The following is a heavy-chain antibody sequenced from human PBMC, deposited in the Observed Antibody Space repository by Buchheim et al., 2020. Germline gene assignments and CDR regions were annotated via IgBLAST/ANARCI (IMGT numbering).Heavy chain of an antibody. CDR2: INHSGST. CDR1: GGSFSGYY. Sequence: QVQLQQWGAGLLKPSETLSLTCAVYGGSFSGYYWSWIRQPPGKGLEWIGEINHSGSTNYNPSLKSRVTISVDTSKNQFSLKLSSVTAADTAVYYCARGIAAAGTFTWFDPWDQGTL. CDR3: ARGIAAAGTFTWFDP. J-gene: IGHJ5*02. D-gene: IGHD6-13*01. V-gene: IGHV4-34*01.